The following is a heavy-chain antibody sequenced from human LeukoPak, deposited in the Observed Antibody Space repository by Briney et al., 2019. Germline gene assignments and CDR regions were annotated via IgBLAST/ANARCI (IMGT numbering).Heavy chain of an antibody. J-gene: IGHJ4*02. V-gene: IGHV4-34*01. CDR2: IDNSGGT. D-gene: IGHD3-22*01. CDR3: ARGRYYVESTGYDY. Sequence: SETLSLTCAVFGGSFSGYYWTWIRQSPGKGLEWIGEIDNSGGTNYNPSLKSRVTISVDTSKNQFSLMLSSVTAADTAVYYCARGRYYVESTGYDYWGQGTLVTVSS. CDR1: GGSFSGYY.